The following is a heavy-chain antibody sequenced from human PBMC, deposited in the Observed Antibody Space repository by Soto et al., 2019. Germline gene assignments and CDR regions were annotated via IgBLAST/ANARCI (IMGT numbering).Heavy chain of an antibody. V-gene: IGHV2-5*02. CDR2: IYWDDDK. CDR1: GFSLSTSGVG. Sequence: QITLKESGPTLVKPTQTLTLTCTFSGFSLSTSGVGVGWIRQPPGKALEWLALIYWDDDKRYSPSLKSRLTITKDTSKNQVVLTMXNMXPXDTXXXXXXXXXXXXXXXXXXXXXXXXXXFDXWGQGTLVTVSS. CDR3: XXXXXXXXXXXXXXXXXXXXXFDX. J-gene: IGHJ5*02.